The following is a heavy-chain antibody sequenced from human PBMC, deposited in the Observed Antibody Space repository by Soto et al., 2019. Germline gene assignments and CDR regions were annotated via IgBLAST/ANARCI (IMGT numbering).Heavy chain of an antibody. Sequence: PVGSLRLSCPASGFTFGEYAMSWVSQAPGKGLEGVGFIRSKAYDGTTEYAASVKGRFTSSRDDSKSIAYLQMNSLKTDDTAVYYCTGGYIETWGQGTLVTVSS. CDR1: GFTFGEYA. J-gene: IGHJ4*02. D-gene: IGHD1-20*01. CDR2: IRSKAYDGTT. CDR3: TGGYIET. V-gene: IGHV3-49*04.